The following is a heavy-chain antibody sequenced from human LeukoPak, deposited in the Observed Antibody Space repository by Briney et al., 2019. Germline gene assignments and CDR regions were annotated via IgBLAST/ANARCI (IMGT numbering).Heavy chain of an antibody. V-gene: IGHV1-69*06. CDR2: IIPIFGTA. J-gene: IGHJ4*02. Sequence: SVKVSCKASGGTFISYAISWVRQAPGQGLEWMGGIIPIFGTANYAQKFQGRVTITADKSTSTAYMELSSLRSEDTAVYYCARTGSYLSRYYFDYWGQGTLVTVSS. D-gene: IGHD1-26*01. CDR3: ARTGSYLSRYYFDY. CDR1: GGTFISYA.